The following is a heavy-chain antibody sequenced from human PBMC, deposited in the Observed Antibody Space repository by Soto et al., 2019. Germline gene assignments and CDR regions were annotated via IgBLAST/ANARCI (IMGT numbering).Heavy chain of an antibody. D-gene: IGHD6-13*01. CDR1: GYTFTTYN. V-gene: IGHV1-18*01. CDR2: ISAYNGNT. Sequence: ASVKVSCKASGYTFTTYNINWVRQAPGQGLEWMGWISAYNGNTNYAQKLQGRVTMTTDTSTSTAYMELRSLRSDDTAVYYCARVIAAAADFDYWGQGTLVTVSS. J-gene: IGHJ4*02. CDR3: ARVIAAAADFDY.